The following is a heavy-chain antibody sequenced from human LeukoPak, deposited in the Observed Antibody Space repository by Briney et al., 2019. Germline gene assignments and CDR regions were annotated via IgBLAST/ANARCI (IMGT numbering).Heavy chain of an antibody. V-gene: IGHV1-2*02. Sequence: GASVKVSCKASGYTFTSYYMHWVRQAPGQGLEWMGWINPNSGGTNYAQKFQGRVTMTRDTSISTAYMELSRLRSDDTAVYYCARVSSTPLFYYDSSGYYSYWGQGTLVTVSS. CDR3: ARVSSTPLFYYDSSGYYSY. CDR2: INPNSGGT. J-gene: IGHJ4*02. CDR1: GYTFTSYY. D-gene: IGHD3-22*01.